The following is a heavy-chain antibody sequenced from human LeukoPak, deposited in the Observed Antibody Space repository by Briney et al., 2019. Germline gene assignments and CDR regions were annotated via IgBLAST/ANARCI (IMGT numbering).Heavy chain of an antibody. D-gene: IGHD4-23*01. Sequence: ASVKVSCKASGYTFTNYGISWVRQAPGQGLEWMGWISAYNGNTNYAQNLQGRVTMTTDTSTSTAYMELRSLTSDDTAVYYCARGYRLYYGGIGGPDAFDIWGQGTMVTVSS. CDR3: ARGYRLYYGGIGGPDAFDI. V-gene: IGHV1-18*01. CDR1: GYTFTNYG. J-gene: IGHJ3*02. CDR2: ISAYNGNT.